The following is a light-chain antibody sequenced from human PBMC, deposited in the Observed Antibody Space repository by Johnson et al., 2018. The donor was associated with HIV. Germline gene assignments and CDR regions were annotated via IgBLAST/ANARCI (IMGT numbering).Light chain of an antibody. CDR3: GTWDSSLSAWVYI. V-gene: IGLV1-51*01. Sequence: QSVLTQPPSVSAAPGQKVTISCSGSSSNIGNNYVSWYQQLPGTAPKLLIYDNNKRPSGIPDRFSGSKSGTSATLGITGLQTGDEADYYCGTWDSSLSAWVYIFGTGTKVTVL. CDR2: DNN. J-gene: IGLJ1*01. CDR1: SSNIGNNY.